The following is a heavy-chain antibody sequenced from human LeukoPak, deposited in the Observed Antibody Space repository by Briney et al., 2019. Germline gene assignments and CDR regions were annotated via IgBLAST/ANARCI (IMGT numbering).Heavy chain of an antibody. J-gene: IGHJ1*01. D-gene: IGHD3-9*01. Sequence: GGSLRLSCAASGFTFSTYGMHWVRQAPGKGLEWVAFIRLDGVTTYHADSVKGRFTISRDNSKNTLYLQMNSLRTENTAMYYCAKGYDTRHWGQGTLVIVSS. CDR1: GFTFSTYG. V-gene: IGHV3-30*02. CDR3: AKGYDTRH. CDR2: IRLDGVTT.